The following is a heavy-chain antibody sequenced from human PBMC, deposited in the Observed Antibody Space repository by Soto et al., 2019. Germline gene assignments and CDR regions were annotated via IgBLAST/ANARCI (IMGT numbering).Heavy chain of an antibody. CDR3: AKDGIAVAAWGYYFDY. J-gene: IGHJ4*02. CDR1: GFTFDDYA. V-gene: IGHV3-9*01. D-gene: IGHD6-19*01. Sequence: GGSLRLSCAASGFTFDDYAMHWGRQAPGKGLEWVSGISWNSGSIGYADSVKGRFTISRDNAKNSLYLQMNSLRAEDTALYYCAKDGIAVAAWGYYFDYWGQGTLVTVSS. CDR2: ISWNSGSI.